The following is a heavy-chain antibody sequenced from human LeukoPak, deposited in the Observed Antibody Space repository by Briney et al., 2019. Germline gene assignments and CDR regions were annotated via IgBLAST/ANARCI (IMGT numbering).Heavy chain of an antibody. D-gene: IGHD1-1*01. CDR3: TITTGTTLGLMDY. CDR1: GGSFSGYY. CDR2: INHSGST. J-gene: IGHJ4*02. Sequence: SETLSLTCAVYGGSFSGYYWRWIRQPPGKGLEWIGEINHSGSTNYSPSLKSRVTISVDTSKNQLSLKMSSVTAADTAVYYCTITTGTTLGLMDYWGQGPLVTVSS. V-gene: IGHV4-34*01.